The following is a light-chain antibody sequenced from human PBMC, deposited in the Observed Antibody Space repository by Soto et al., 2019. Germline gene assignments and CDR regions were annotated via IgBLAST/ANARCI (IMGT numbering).Light chain of an antibody. CDR3: SSYTRYYTGV. J-gene: IGLJ3*02. Sequence: QSALTQPASVSGSPGQSITISCTGSSSDIGGDDFDSWYQQHPGKAPKILIYEVSNRPSGVSNRFSGSKSVYTASLTISGLQAEDEANYYCSSYTRYYTGVFGGGTKVTVL. CDR2: EVS. CDR1: SSDIGGDDF. V-gene: IGLV2-14*01.